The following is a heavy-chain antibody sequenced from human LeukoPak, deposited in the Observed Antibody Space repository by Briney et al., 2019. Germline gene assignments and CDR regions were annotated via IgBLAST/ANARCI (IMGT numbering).Heavy chain of an antibody. V-gene: IGHV4-59*01. Sequence: SETLSLTCTVSRGSISSYYRSWIRQPPGKGLEWIGYIYYTGSTNYNPSLKSRVTISVDTSKNQFSLKLSSVTAADTAVYYCARDKRYCSGGSCYENWFDPWGQGTLVTVSS. CDR3: ARDKRYCSGGSCYENWFDP. J-gene: IGHJ5*02. D-gene: IGHD2-15*01. CDR2: IYYTGST. CDR1: RGSISSYY.